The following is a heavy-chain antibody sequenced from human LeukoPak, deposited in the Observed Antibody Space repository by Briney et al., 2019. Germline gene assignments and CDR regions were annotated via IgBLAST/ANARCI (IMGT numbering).Heavy chain of an antibody. D-gene: IGHD4-23*01. J-gene: IGHJ4*02. CDR3: ARDRRMTTVAFDY. V-gene: IGHV1-18*01. CDR2: ISAYNGNT. Sequence: ASVKVSCKASGYTFTNYAITWVRQAPGQGLVWMGWISAYNGNTNYAQRVQGRVTMTTDTSTTTAYMELRSLRFDDTAVYYCARDRRMTTVAFDYWGQGTLVTVSS. CDR1: GYTFTNYA.